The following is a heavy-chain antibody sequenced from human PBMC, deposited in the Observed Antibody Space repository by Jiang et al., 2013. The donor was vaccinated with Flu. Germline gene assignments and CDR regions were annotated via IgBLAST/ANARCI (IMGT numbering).Heavy chain of an antibody. CDR2: INPNSGDT. CDR1: GYTFTGYY. J-gene: IGHJ4*02. Sequence: SGAEVKKPGASVKVSCKASGYTFTGYYMHWVRQAPGQGLEWMGWINPNSGDTNYAQNFQGRVTMTRDTSITTAYMELSRLRSDDTAVYYCARGQWLVTLSAWIDYWGQGTLVTVSS. D-gene: IGHD6-19*01. CDR3: ARGQWLVTLSAWIDY. V-gene: IGHV1-2*02.